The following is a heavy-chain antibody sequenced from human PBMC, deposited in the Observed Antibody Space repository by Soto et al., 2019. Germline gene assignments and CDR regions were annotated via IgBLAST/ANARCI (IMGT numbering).Heavy chain of an antibody. Sequence: HPGGSLRLSCAASGFTFSSYAMHWVRQAPGKGLEWVAVISYDGINNYYADSVKGRFTISRDNSKNTLYLQMNSLRAEDTAVYYCAKPMYYYGSGQNYFVYWGQGTLVTVSS. J-gene: IGHJ4*02. CDR3: AKPMYYYGSGQNYFVY. D-gene: IGHD3-10*01. V-gene: IGHV3-30-3*01. CDR1: GFTFSSYA. CDR2: ISYDGINN.